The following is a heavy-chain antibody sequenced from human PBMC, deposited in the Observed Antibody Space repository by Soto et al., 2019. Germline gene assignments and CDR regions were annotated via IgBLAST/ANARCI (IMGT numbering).Heavy chain of an antibody. V-gene: IGHV3-23*01. Sequence: GGSLRLSCAASGFTFSSYAMSWVRQAPGKGLEWVSSISGIVGSTYYAGSVKGRFTISRDNSKNSLYLQMNSLRAEDTVVYYCAKENGYSSSWFEFDYWGQGTLVTVSS. CDR1: GFTFSSYA. J-gene: IGHJ4*02. D-gene: IGHD6-13*01. CDR2: ISGIVGST. CDR3: AKENGYSSSWFEFDY.